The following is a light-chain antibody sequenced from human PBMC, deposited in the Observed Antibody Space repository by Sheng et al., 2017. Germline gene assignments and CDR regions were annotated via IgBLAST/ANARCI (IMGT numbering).Light chain of an antibody. J-gene: IGLJ1*01. CDR3: SSYTSSSTSYV. V-gene: IGLV2-14*03. Sequence: QSALTQPASVSGSPGQSITISCTGTSSDVGGYNYVSWYQQHPGKVPKLMLYDVNNWPSGVSNRFSGSKSGNTASLTISGLQAEDEADYYCSSYTSSSTSYVFGTGTKVTVL. CDR2: DVN. CDR1: SSDVGGYNY.